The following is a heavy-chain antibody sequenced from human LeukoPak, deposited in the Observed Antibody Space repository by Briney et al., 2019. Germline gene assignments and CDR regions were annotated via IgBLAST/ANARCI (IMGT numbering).Heavy chain of an antibody. D-gene: IGHD1-26*01. V-gene: IGHV3-15*01. CDR2: IKSKTDGGTT. CDR1: GFTFSNAW. J-gene: IGHJ4*02. Sequence: PGGSLRLSCAASGFTFSNAWMSWVRQAPGKGLEWVGRIKSKTDGGTTDYAAPVKGRFTISRDDSKNTLYLQMNSLRAEDTAVYYCAKDYQVGAPGSFDYWGQGTLVTVSP. CDR3: AKDYQVGAPGSFDY.